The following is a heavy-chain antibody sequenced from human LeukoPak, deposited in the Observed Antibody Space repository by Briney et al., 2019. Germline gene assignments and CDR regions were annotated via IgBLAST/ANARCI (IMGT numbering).Heavy chain of an antibody. CDR1: GFTFDNYA. CDR3: EKFSAGYYNDAFDI. V-gene: IGHV3-23*01. J-gene: IGHJ3*02. D-gene: IGHD3-10*01. CDR2: ISGGGAKR. Sequence: GGSLRLSCAASGFTFDNYAMNWVRQAPGKGLEWVSYISGGGAKRHYSDSVKGRFTISRDNPKNTLYLQINNLRAEDTAMYYSEKFSAGYYNDAFDIWGRGKMVTVSS.